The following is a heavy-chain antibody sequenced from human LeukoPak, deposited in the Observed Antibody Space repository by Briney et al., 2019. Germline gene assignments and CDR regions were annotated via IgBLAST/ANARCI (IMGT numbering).Heavy chain of an antibody. CDR1: GGSISSYY. D-gene: IGHD4-17*01. CDR3: ARHDYGDYSHFGY. V-gene: IGHV4-59*08. J-gene: IGHJ4*02. CDR2: IYYSGST. Sequence: SETLSLTCTVSGGSISSYYWSWIRQPPGKGLEWIGYIYYSGSTNYNPSLKSRVTISVDTSKNQFSLKLSSVTAADTAVYYCARHDYGDYSHFGYWGQGTLVTVSS.